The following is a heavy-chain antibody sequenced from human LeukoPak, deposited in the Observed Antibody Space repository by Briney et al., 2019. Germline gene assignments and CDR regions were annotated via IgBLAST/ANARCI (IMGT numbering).Heavy chain of an antibody. Sequence: GGSLRLSCAASGFTFSSYWMHWVRQAPGKGLVWVSRIDSDGSNTDYADSVKGRFTISRENAKNTLYLQMNSLRAEDTAVYYCAXGWTTSSGRVYWGQGTLVTVSS. V-gene: IGHV3-74*01. CDR3: AXGWTTSSGRVY. CDR2: IDSDGSNT. J-gene: IGHJ4*02. CDR1: GFTFSSYW. D-gene: IGHD2/OR15-2a*01.